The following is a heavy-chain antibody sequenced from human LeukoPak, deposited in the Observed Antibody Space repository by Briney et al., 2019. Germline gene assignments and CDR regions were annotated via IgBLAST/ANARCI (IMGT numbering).Heavy chain of an antibody. J-gene: IGHJ5*02. CDR3: ARLDYDFWSATQTENWFDP. Sequence: GEALKISWKGSGYSFTSYWIGGGRQLPGKGLEWRGIIYPGDSDTRYSPTFPGHVTISADNSISTAYLQWSRLNASHTAMYYCARLDYDFWSATQTENWFDPWGPGTLVTVSS. CDR2: IYPGDSDT. D-gene: IGHD3-3*01. CDR1: GYSFTSYW. V-gene: IGHV5-51*01.